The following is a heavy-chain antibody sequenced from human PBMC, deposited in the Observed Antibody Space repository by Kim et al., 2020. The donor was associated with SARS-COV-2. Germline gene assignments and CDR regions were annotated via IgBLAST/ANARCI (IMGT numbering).Heavy chain of an antibody. J-gene: IGHJ4*02. D-gene: IGHD1-26*01. CDR3: ASVGH. CDR2: SSNGGST. V-gene: IGHV3-64*01. Sequence: SSNGGSTYYANSVKGRFTISRDNSKNTLYLQMGSLRAEDMAVYYCASVGHWGQGTLVTVSS.